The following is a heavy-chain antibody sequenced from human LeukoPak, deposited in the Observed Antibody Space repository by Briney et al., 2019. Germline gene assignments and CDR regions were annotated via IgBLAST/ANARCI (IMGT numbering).Heavy chain of an antibody. Sequence: SSETLSLTCAVYGGSFSGYYWSWIRQPPGKGLEWIGEINHSGSTNYNPSLKSRVTISVDTSKNQFSLKLSSVTAADTAVYYCARHLVFRDCSGGSCYRFDPWGQGTLVTVSS. CDR2: INHSGST. J-gene: IGHJ5*02. CDR1: GGSFSGYY. CDR3: ARHLVFRDCSGGSCYRFDP. V-gene: IGHV4-34*01. D-gene: IGHD2-15*01.